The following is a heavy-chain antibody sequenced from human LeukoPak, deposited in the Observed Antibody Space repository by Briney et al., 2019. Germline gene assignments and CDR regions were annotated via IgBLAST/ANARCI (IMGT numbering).Heavy chain of an antibody. CDR1: GFTFSSYG. J-gene: IGHJ4*02. CDR3: DLNGSVRKAF. CDR2: IRYDGSNK. Sequence: GGSLRLSCAASGFTFSSYGMHWVRQAPGKGLEWVAFIRYDGSNKYYADSVKGRFTISRDNSKNTLYLQMNSLRAEDTAVYYCDLNGSVRKAFWAQETLVTVSS. V-gene: IGHV3-30*02. D-gene: IGHD3-10*01.